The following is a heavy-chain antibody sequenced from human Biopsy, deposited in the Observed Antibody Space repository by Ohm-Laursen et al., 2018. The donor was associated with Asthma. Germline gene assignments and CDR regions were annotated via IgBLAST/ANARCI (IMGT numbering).Heavy chain of an antibody. Sequence: SQTLSLTCIVSGDAMSTSGSYWGWIRQSPGKGLEWIGIIYYSGRTYYNPSLESRVTISADTSKNHFSLKVTSVTAADTAVYYCARAVSSSSYWYFDLWGRGDLVTVSS. CDR1: GDAMSTSGSY. V-gene: IGHV4-39*02. J-gene: IGHJ2*01. CDR2: IYYSGRT. D-gene: IGHD6-6*01. CDR3: ARAVSSSSYWYFDL.